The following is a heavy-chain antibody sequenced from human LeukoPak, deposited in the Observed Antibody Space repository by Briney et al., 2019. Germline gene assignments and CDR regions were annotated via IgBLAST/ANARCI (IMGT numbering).Heavy chain of an antibody. CDR1: GGSFSGYY. CDR3: ASVAGGAILLQQ. J-gene: IGHJ1*01. D-gene: IGHD2-2*02. V-gene: IGHV4-34*01. CDR2: INHSGST. Sequence: PSETLSLTCAVYGGSFSGYYWSWIRQPPGKGLEWIGEINHSGSTNYNPSLKSRVTIAVDTAKNQFSLKLSSVTAAHTAVYYCASVAGGAILLQQWGQGILVTVSS.